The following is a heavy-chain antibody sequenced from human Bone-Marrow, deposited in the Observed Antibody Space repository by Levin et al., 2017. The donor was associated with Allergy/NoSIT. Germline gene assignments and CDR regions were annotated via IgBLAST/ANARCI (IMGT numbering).Heavy chain of an antibody. V-gene: IGHV3-21*06. CDR2: ISSDSVYT. Sequence: LSLTCVASGFTITNYAMNWVRQAPGKGLEWVSSISSDSVYTHYADSVTGRFTISRDNAKNTLYLQMDSLRTEDTSVYYCARSPLVINGGPRWFDPWGQGTLVTVSS. CDR1: GFTITNYA. CDR3: ARSPLVINGGPRWFDP. J-gene: IGHJ5*02. D-gene: IGHD3-16*02.